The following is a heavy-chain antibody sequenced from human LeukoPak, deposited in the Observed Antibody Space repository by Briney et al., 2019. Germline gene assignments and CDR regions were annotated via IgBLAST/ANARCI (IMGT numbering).Heavy chain of an antibody. CDR1: GFTVSSNY. V-gene: IGHV3-53*01. J-gene: IGHJ6*03. Sequence: GGSLRLSCAASGFTVSSNYMSWVRQAPGKGLEWVSVIYSGGSTYYADSVKGRFTISRDNSKNSLYLQMNSLRAEDTAVYYCARTVSGWTYRYYYYYMDVWGKGTTVTVSS. D-gene: IGHD6-25*01. CDR3: ARTVSGWTYRYYYYYMDV. CDR2: IYSGGST.